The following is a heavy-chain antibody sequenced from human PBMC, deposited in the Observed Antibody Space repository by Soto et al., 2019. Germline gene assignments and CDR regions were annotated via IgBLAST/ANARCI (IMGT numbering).Heavy chain of an antibody. Sequence: QVQLQESGPGLVKPSGTLSLTCSVSGDSITSDTWWSWVRQSPGKGLEWIGEIYYSGRTHYNPSLKSRVIISVDTSKNDFSLTLSSVTAADTAVYYCTANGYYSLDYWGQGSLVTVSS. J-gene: IGHJ4*02. CDR1: GDSITSDTW. D-gene: IGHD5-12*01. V-gene: IGHV4-4*02. CDR3: TANGYYSLDY. CDR2: IYYSGRT.